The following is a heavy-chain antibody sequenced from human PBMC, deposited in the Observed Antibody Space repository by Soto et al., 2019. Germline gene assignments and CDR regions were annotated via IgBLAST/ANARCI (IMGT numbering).Heavy chain of an antibody. CDR2: INHSGST. J-gene: IGHJ4*02. V-gene: IGHV4-34*01. CDR1: GGSFSGYY. CDR3: ARSQAPSIAAAARPFDY. D-gene: IGHD6-13*01. Sequence: ASETLFLTCAVYGGSFSGYYWSWIRQPPGKGLEWIGEINHSGSTNYNPSLKSRVTISVDTSKNQFSLKLSSVTAADTAVYYCARSQAPSIAAAARPFDYWGQGTLVTVSS.